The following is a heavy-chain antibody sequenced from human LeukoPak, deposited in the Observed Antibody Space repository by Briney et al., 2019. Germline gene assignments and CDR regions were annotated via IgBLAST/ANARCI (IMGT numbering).Heavy chain of an antibody. CDR2: ITGSGGST. D-gene: IGHD3-9*01. CDR3: ATVGGLDILTGYPRDY. J-gene: IGHJ4*02. V-gene: IGHV3-23*01. Sequence: SGGTLRLSCAASGFTFSSYGMSWVRQAPGKGLEWVSAITGSGGSTYYADSVKGRFTISRDNSKNTLYLQMNSLRAEDTAVYYCATVGGLDILTGYPRDYWGQGTLVTVSS. CDR1: GFTFSSYG.